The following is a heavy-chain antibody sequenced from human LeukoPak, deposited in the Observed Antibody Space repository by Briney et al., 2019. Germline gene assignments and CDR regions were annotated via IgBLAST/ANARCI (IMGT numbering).Heavy chain of an antibody. D-gene: IGHD6-13*01. J-gene: IGHJ3*02. CDR1: GGSFSGYY. V-gene: IGHV4-34*01. CDR3: AVTFITAAGDDAFDI. CDR2: INHSGST. Sequence: SETLSLTCAVYGGSFSGYYWSWIRQPPGKGLEWIGEINHSGSTNYNPSLKSRVTISVDTSKNQFSLKLSSVTAADTAVYYCAVTFITAAGDDAFDIWGQGTMVTVSS.